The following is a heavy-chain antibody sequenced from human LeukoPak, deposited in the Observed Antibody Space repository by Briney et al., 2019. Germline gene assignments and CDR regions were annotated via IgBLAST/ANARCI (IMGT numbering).Heavy chain of an antibody. J-gene: IGHJ4*02. V-gene: IGHV1-2*02. D-gene: IGHD5-18*01. CDR3: AREYSYGPVGY. CDR2: INPNSGGT. Sequence: ASVKVSCKASGYIFTSYSIHWVRQAPGQGLEWMGWINPNSGGTNYAQKFQGRVTMTRDTSISTAYMELSRLRSDDTAVYYCAREYSYGPVGYWGQGTLVTVSS. CDR1: GYIFTSYS.